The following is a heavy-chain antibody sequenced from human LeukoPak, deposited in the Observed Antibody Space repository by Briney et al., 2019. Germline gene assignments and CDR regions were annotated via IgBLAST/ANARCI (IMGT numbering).Heavy chain of an antibody. D-gene: IGHD3-3*01. CDR3: ARETSDFSYYYYGMDV. CDR2: ISYDGNSK. CDR1: GFTISSHG. Sequence: GGSLRLSCAVSGFTISSHGMHWVRQAPGKGLEWVAMISYDGNSKYYGDSVKGRFTISRDNSKNTLYLQMNSLRAEDTAVYYCARETSDFSYYYYGMDVWGQGTTVTVSS. V-gene: IGHV3-30*03. J-gene: IGHJ6*02.